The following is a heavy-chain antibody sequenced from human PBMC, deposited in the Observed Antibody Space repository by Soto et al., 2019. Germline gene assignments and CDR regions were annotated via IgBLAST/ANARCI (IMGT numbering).Heavy chain of an antibody. V-gene: IGHV3-48*01. CDR2: ISSSSSTI. CDR1: GFTFSSYS. CDR3: ARDIDG. J-gene: IGHJ4*02. Sequence: EVQVVESGGGLVQPGGSLSLSWAASGFTFSSYSMNWVRQAPGKGLEWVSYISSSSSTIFYADSVKGRVTISRDNAKNSLYLQMNSLRAEDTAVYYCARDIDGGGQGTLVTVSS. D-gene: IGHD2-15*01.